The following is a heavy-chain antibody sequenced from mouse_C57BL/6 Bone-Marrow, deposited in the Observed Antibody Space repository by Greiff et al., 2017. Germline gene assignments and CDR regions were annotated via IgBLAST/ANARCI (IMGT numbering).Heavy chain of an antibody. CDR2: FYPGSGSI. Sequence: QVQLQQSGAELVKPGASVKLSCKASGYIFTDYTIHWVKQRSGQGLEWIGWFYPGSGSIKYNERFKDKATLTADKSSNTLYMELSRLTSENSAIYFCARHEKYDDYDWYFDYWGQGTTLTVSS. V-gene: IGHV1-62-2*01. D-gene: IGHD2-4*01. J-gene: IGHJ2*01. CDR3: ARHEKYDDYDWYFDY. CDR1: GYIFTDYT.